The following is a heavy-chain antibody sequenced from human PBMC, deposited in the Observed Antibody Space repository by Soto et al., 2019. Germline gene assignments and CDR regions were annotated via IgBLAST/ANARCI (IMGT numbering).Heavy chain of an antibody. CDR1: GYTFTGYY. CDR2: INPTTGDT. J-gene: IGHJ5*02. Sequence: QVQLVQSGAEVKKPGASVKVSCRASGYTFTGYYIHWVRQAPGQGLEWMGWINPTTGDTNYAQNFQGRVTMTRDTSIYTAFMGLSRLTFDDTAIYYCARHNGYGGWFDPWGQGTLVTVSS. V-gene: IGHV1-2*02. D-gene: IGHD5-12*01. CDR3: ARHNGYGGWFDP.